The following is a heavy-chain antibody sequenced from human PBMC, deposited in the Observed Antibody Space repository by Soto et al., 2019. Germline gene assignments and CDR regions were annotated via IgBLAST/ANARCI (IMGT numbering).Heavy chain of an antibody. CDR3: ARHFTGVLVLGTSPPGGDNYGWDV. CDR2: IIPILDIP. D-gene: IGHD2-8*02. J-gene: IGHJ6*02. V-gene: IGHV1-69*02. CDR1: GGTFSRYT. Sequence: QVQLVQSGAEVKKPGSSVKVSCKASGGTFSRYTFTWVRQAPGQGLEWMGRIIPILDIPNYAQNFQGRVTITADKSSSPAYMELRRLTSDYKAVYYCARHFTGVLVLGTSPPGGDNYGWDVWGQGTTVTVSS.